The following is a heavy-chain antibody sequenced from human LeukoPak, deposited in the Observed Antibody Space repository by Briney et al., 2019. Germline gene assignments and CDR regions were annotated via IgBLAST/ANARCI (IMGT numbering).Heavy chain of an antibody. CDR3: ARDSTAAGGEYYFDY. D-gene: IGHD6-13*01. V-gene: IGHV4-31*03. Sequence: SETLSLTCTVSGGSISSGGYYWSWLRQHPGKGLEWIGYIYYSGSTYYNPSLKSRVTISVDTSKNQFSLKLSSVTAADTAVYYCARDSTAAGGEYYFDYWGQGTLVTVCS. CDR1: GGSISSGGYY. CDR2: IYYSGST. J-gene: IGHJ4*02.